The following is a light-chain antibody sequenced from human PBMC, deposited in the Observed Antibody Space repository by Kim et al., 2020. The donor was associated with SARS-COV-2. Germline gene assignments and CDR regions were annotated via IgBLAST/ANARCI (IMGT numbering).Light chain of an antibody. CDR1: NSDVGSYNL. Sequence: QSVLTQPPSASGSPGQSITISCTGTNSDVGSYNLVSWYQQHPGKAPKLMIYEINNRPSGVSDRFSGSKSGNTASLTISGLQAEDEADYYCSSYAGSGLGVFGGGTQLTVL. CDR3: SSYAGSGLGV. J-gene: IGLJ3*02. CDR2: EIN. V-gene: IGLV2-23*02.